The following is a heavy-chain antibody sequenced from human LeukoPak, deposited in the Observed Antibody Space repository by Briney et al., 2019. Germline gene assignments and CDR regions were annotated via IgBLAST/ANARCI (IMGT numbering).Heavy chain of an antibody. D-gene: IGHD3-22*01. J-gene: IGHJ4*02. V-gene: IGHV4-39*01. CDR3: ARSYYYDYRQIDY. Sequence: SETLSLTCTVSGDSISTSSYYWGWLRQPPGKGLEWLGSIYYSGSTYYNPSLKSRVTISLDTSKNQFSLNLYSVTAADTAVFYCARSYYYDYRQIDYWGQGTLVTVSS. CDR2: IYYSGST. CDR1: GDSISTSSYY.